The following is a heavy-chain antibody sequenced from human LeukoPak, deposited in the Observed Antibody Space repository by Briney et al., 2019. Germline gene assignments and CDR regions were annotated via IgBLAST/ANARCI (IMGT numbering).Heavy chain of an antibody. CDR1: GYSFTSYP. D-gene: IGHD2-15*01. CDR3: ARDILGRSNGGSNYFGMEV. V-gene: IGHV1-2*04. CDR2: IDLYTGGA. J-gene: IGHJ6*02. Sequence: ASVKVSCKASGYSFTSYPIHWVRQAPGQGLEWMGCIDLYTGGAHYAQKFQGWLSMTRDTSINTVYMELSSLRSDDTAVYYCARDILGRSNGGSNYFGMEVWGQGTTVTVSS.